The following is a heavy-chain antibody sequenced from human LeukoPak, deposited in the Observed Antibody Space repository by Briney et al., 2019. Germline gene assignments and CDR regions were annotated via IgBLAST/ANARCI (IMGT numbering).Heavy chain of an antibody. CDR1: GGSISSSSYY. CDR2: IYYSGST. Sequence: SETLSLTCTVSGGSISSSSYYWGWIRQPPGKGLEWIGSIYYSGSTYYNPSLKSRVTISVDTSKNQFSLKLSSVTAADTAVYYCARLYYYDSSGYYYSYWGRGTLVTVSS. J-gene: IGHJ4*02. V-gene: IGHV4-39*01. CDR3: ARLYYYDSSGYYYSY. D-gene: IGHD3-22*01.